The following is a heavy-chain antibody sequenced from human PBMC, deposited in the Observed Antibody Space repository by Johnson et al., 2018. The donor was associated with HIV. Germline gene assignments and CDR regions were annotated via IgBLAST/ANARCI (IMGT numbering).Heavy chain of an antibody. J-gene: IGHJ3*02. CDR3: AKEGVAGADAFDI. CDR2: IRYDGSNK. Sequence: VQLVESGGGLVKPGGSLRLSCAASGFTFSDYYMSWIRQAPGKGLEWVAFIRYDGSNKYYADSVKGRFTISRDNSKNTLYLQMNSLRAEDTAVYYCAKEGVAGADAFDIWGQGTMVTVSS. D-gene: IGHD6-19*01. V-gene: IGHV3-30*02. CDR1: GFTFSDYY.